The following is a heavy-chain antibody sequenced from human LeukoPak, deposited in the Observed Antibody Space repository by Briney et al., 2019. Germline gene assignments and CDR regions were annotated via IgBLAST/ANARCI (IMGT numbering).Heavy chain of an antibody. CDR1: GDSVSSGSYY. V-gene: IGHV4-61*01. CDR2: IYYSGST. CDR3: ARGRFYYDPGQAFDI. D-gene: IGHD3-16*01. J-gene: IGHJ3*02. Sequence: SETLSLTCTVSGDSVSSGSYYWTWIRQPPGKGLEWIGYIYYSGSTNYNPSLKSRVTISVDTSKNQFSLKLSSVTAADTAVYYCARGRFYYDPGQAFDIWGQGTMVTVSS.